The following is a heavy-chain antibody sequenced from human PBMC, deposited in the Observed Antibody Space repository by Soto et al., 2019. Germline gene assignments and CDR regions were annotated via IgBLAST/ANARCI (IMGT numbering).Heavy chain of an antibody. CDR2: VYRTGIT. CDR1: GASVSSETHF. J-gene: IGHJ4*02. Sequence: PCAILSLTCRVSGASVSSETHFWTWIRQPPGKGLEWIGYVYRTGITNSNPALTSRVTVSADRSKNQFSLTLRSVTAADTAVYYCVREDMSGTYYFDYWGPGIQVTVSS. V-gene: IGHV4-61*01. D-gene: IGHD1-26*01. CDR3: VREDMSGTYYFDY.